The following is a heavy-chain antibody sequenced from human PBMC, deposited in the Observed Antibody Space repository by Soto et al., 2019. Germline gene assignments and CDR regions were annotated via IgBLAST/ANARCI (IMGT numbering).Heavy chain of an antibody. CDR2: IYYSGST. V-gene: IGHV4-30-4*01. J-gene: IGHJ6*02. CDR1: GGSTSSGDYY. Sequence: PSETLSLTCTVSGGSTSSGDYYWSWIRQPPGKGLEWIGYIYYSGSTYYNPSLKSRVTISVDTSKNQFSLKLSSVTAADTAVYYCARESNWYGMDVWGQGTTVTVSS. D-gene: IGHD1-1*01. CDR3: ARESNWYGMDV.